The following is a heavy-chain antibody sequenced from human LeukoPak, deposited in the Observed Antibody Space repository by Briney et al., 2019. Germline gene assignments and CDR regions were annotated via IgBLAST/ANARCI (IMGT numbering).Heavy chain of an antibody. CDR1: GFTFSSYE. CDR2: ISSSGSTI. Sequence: GGSLRLSCAASGFTFSSYEMNWVRQAPGKGLEWVSYISSSGSTIYYADSVKGRFTISRDNAKNSLYLQINSLRAEDTAVYYCARGWGWYGLCDYWGQGTLVTVSS. J-gene: IGHJ4*02. D-gene: IGHD2-15*01. V-gene: IGHV3-48*03. CDR3: ARGWGWYGLCDY.